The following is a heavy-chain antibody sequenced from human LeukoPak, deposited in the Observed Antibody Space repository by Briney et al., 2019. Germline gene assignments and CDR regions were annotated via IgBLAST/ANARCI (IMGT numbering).Heavy chain of an antibody. J-gene: IGHJ4*02. V-gene: IGHV1-69*13. CDR2: IIPIFGTA. D-gene: IGHD3-10*01. Sequence: SVKVSCKASGGTFSSYAISWVRQAPGQGLEWMGGIIPIFGTANYAQKFQGRVTITADESTSTAYMELSSLRSEDTAVYYCATGILWFGELPPFDYWGQGTLVTVSS. CDR1: GGTFSSYA. CDR3: ATGILWFGELPPFDY.